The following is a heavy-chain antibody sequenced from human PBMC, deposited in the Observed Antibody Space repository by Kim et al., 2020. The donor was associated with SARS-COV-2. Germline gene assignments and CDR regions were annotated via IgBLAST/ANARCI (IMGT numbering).Heavy chain of an antibody. Sequence: GGSLRLSCVASGFTLSGSSMHWVRQASGKGLEWVGRIRNKANNYATAYAVSVKGRFTVSRDDSENTAYLQTNSLKTEDTAVYYCTRWDCSSTSCHTFDSWGRGTLVTVSS. CDR3: TRWDCSSTSCHTFDS. V-gene: IGHV3-73*01. J-gene: IGHJ4*02. CDR2: IRNKANNYAT. D-gene: IGHD2-2*01. CDR1: GFTLSGSS.